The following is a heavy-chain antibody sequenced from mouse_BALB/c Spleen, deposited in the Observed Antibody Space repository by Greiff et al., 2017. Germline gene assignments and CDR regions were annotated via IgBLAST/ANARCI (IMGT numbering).Heavy chain of an antibody. V-gene: IGHV4-1*02. CDR2: INPDSSTI. CDR1: GFDFSRYW. Sequence: EVMVVESGGGLVQPGGSLKLSCAASGFDFSRYWMSWVRQAPGKGLEWIGEINPDSSTINYTPSLKDKFIISRDNAKNTLYLQMSKVRSEDTALYYCARHVGAMDYWGQGTSVTVSS. J-gene: IGHJ4*01. CDR3: ARHVGAMDY.